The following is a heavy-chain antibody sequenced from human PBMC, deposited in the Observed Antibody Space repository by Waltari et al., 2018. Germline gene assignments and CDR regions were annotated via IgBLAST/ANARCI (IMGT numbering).Heavy chain of an antibody. Sequence: QVQLQQWGAGLLKPSETLSLTCAVYGGSFSGYYWSWIRQPPGKGLEWIGEINHSGSTNYNPSLKSRVTISVDTSKNQFSLKLSSVTAADTAVYYCARPVVAATPGWFDPWGQGTLVTVSS. CDR2: INHSGST. V-gene: IGHV4-34*01. CDR1: GGSFSGYY. J-gene: IGHJ5*02. D-gene: IGHD2-15*01. CDR3: ARPVVAATPGWFDP.